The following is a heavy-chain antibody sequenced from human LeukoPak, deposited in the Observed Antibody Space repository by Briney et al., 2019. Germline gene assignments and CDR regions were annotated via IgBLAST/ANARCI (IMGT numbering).Heavy chain of an antibody. J-gene: IGHJ4*02. CDR3: ARHGGGVAPDYFEY. V-gene: IGHV5-51*01. Sequence: GESLKISCKGSGYSFSNFWIGWVRQMPGKGLELMAIFYPGDSDTRYSPSFQGQVTISADKSISTAYLQWSSLKASDTAMYYCARHGGGVAPDYFEYWGQGTLVTVSS. CDR2: FYPGDSDT. CDR1: GYSFSNFW. D-gene: IGHD3-16*01.